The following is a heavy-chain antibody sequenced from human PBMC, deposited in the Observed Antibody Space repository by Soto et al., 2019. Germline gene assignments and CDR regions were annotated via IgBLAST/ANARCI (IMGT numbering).Heavy chain of an antibody. Sequence: EVQLVESGGGLVQPGGSLRLSCEASGFTFRNYDMHWVRQGTGKGLEWVSGISAAGDPDYADSVEGRFTISRENAQNSFFLQMNSLRVGDTAVYYCARTDRDFYGLDVWGRGTTVIVS. CDR1: GFTFRNYD. CDR2: ISAAGDP. J-gene: IGHJ6*02. CDR3: ARTDRDFYGLDV. V-gene: IGHV3-13*05.